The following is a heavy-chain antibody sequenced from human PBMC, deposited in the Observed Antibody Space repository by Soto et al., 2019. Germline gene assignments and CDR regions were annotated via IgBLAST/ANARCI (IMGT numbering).Heavy chain of an antibody. CDR3: ARDVGAYDILTGRFYYFDY. CDR2: IKQDGSEK. J-gene: IGHJ4*02. V-gene: IGHV3-7*04. D-gene: IGHD3-9*01. Sequence: GGSLRLSCVVSGFSFIGYWVTWVRQAPWEGLEWVANIKQDGSEKYYVDSVKGRFTISRDNAKNSLYLQMNSLRAEDTALYYCARDVGAYDILTGRFYYFDYWGQGT. CDR1: GFSFIGYW.